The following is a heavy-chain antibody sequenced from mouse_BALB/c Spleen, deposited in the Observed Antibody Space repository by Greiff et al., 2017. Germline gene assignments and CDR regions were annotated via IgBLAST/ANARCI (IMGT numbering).Heavy chain of an antibody. J-gene: IGHJ2*01. CDR3: AKDSSGPFDY. CDR2: IWGGGST. CDR1: GSSLPDYG. V-gene: IGHV2-6-5*01. Sequence: VQLQQSGPGLVAPSQTLPITCTAPGSSLPDYGVGWIRQPPGKGLEWLGVIWGGGSTYYNSALKSRLSISKDNSKSQVFLKMNSLQTDDTAMYYCAKDSSGPFDYWGQGTTLTVSA. D-gene: IGHD3-2*01.